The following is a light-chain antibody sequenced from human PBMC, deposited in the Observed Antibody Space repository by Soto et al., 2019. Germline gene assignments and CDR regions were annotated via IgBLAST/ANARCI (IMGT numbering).Light chain of an antibody. V-gene: IGLV1-51*01. J-gene: IGLJ1*01. Sequence: QSVLTQPPSVSAAPGQKVTISCYGSSSNIGGNSVSWYQQLPGTAPKLLIYDDNKRPSGIPDRFSGPKSGTSATLGITGFQTGDEADYYCGSWDSSLSAYVFGTGTKVTVL. CDR1: SSNIGGNS. CDR3: GSWDSSLSAYV. CDR2: DDN.